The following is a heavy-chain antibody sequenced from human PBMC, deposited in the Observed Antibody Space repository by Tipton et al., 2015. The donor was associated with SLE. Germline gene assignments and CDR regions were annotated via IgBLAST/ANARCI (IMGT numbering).Heavy chain of an antibody. CDR3: ARGEQQLALAY. CDR2: ISWNSGSI. Sequence: VQLVQSGGGLIQPGGSLRLSCAASGFTFDDYAMHWVRQAPGKGLEWVSGISWNSGSIGYADSVKGRFTISRDNSKNTLYQQMNSLRAEDTAVYYCARGEQQLALAYWGQGTLVTVSS. V-gene: IGHV3-9*01. CDR1: GFTFDDYA. D-gene: IGHD6-13*01. J-gene: IGHJ4*02.